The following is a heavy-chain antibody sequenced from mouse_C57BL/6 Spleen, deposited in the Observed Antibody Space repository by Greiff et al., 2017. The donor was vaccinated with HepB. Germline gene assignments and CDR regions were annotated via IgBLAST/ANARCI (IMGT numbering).Heavy chain of an antibody. J-gene: IGHJ2*01. CDR1: GFNIKDYY. Sequence: EVQLQQSGAELVKPGASVKLSCTASGFNIKDYYMHWVKQRTEQGLEWIGRIYPEDGETKYAPKFQSKATITADTSSNTAYLQLISLTSDDTAVDYCARVYWAYFDYWGQGTTLTVSS. CDR3: ARVYWAYFDY. CDR2: IYPEDGET. V-gene: IGHV14-2*01. D-gene: IGHD4-1*01.